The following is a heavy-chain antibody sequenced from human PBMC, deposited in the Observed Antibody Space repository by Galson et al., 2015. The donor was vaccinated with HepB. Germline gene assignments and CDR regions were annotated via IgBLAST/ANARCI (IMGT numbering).Heavy chain of an antibody. CDR3: ARAGREELDYDDSSAFMFHGMDV. Sequence: SLRLSCAASGFIYSTYAFHWVRQAPGKGLEWVAVIWYDGSNKFYADSVKGRFTISRDNSKNTVYLQMNSLRAEDTSIYYCARAGREELDYDDSSAFMFHGMDVWAKGPRSASP. J-gene: IGHJ6*02. CDR1: GFIYSTYA. V-gene: IGHV3-33*01. D-gene: IGHD3-22*01. CDR2: IWYDGSNK.